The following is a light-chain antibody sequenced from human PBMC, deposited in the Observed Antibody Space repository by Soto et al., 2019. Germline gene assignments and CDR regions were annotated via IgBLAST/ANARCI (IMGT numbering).Light chain of an antibody. CDR1: HSISNY. V-gene: IGKV1-39*01. CDR2: AAS. Sequence: DMEMTQSPLSLSASVGDRVTITCRASHSISNYLNWYQHKPGKVPKLLIYAASSLQSGVPTRFSGSGSGTDFTLTINSLQPEDFATYYCQQSYGTPLTFGGGTKIEIK. J-gene: IGKJ4*01. CDR3: QQSYGTPLT.